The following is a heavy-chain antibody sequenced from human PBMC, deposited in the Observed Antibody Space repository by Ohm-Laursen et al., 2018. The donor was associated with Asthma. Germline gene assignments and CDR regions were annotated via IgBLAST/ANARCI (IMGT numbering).Heavy chain of an antibody. CDR3: ACSGYSYGYYYYGMDV. CDR1: GFTFSDYY. CDR2: ISSSGSTI. J-gene: IGHJ6*02. V-gene: IGHV3-11*04. D-gene: IGHD5-18*01. Sequence: SLRLSCSASGFTFSDYYMSWIRQAPGKGLEWVSYISSSGSTIYYADSVKGRFTISRDNAKNSLYLQMNSLRDEDTAVYYCACSGYSYGYYYYGMDVWGQGTTVTVSS.